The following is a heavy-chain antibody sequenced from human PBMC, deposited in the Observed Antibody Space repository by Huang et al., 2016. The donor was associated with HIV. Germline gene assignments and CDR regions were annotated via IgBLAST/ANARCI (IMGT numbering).Heavy chain of an antibody. D-gene: IGHD3-3*01. V-gene: IGHV4-34*02. CDR1: GGSFTGNY. Sequence: QMQLQQRGAGLLKPSETLSLTCGVSGGSFTGNYLTWIRQAPGKGLGWIGEVNDSGATNYNPSRNGRVTIALDKSNRELSLNLRSVTAADTAVYYCARQWTILEWLLGLDVWGQGTTVIVSS. CDR2: VNDSGAT. J-gene: IGHJ6*02. CDR3: ARQWTILEWLLGLDV.